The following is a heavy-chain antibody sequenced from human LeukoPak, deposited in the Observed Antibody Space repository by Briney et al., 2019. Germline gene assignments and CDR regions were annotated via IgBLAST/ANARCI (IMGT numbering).Heavy chain of an antibody. J-gene: IGHJ4*02. CDR2: IKYDGSRT. D-gene: IGHD3-10*02. CDR1: GMPFERHG. V-gene: IGHV3-30*02. CDR3: ARGRRIVRFGVLYYFDY. Sequence: GGSLRLSCVVSGMPFERHGMHWVRQPPGKGLEWLAFIKYDGSRTDYEDSVKGRFTVSRDNSKNTLYLEMNSLRAEDTALYYCARGRRIVRFGVLYYFDYWGQGTLVTVSS.